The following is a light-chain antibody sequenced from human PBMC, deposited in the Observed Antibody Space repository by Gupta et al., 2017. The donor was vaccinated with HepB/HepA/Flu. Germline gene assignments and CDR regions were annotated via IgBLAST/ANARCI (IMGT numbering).Light chain of an antibody. CDR1: QSILHSNGYNY. CDR2: LGS. CDR3: MQALQTPPWT. Sequence: EIVMTQSPLSLPVTPGEPTSISCRSSQSILHSNGYNYLDWYLQKPGQSPQLLIYLGSNRASGVPDRFSGSGSGTDFTLKISRVEAEDVGVYYCMQALQTPPWTFGQGTKVEIK. V-gene: IGKV2-28*01. J-gene: IGKJ1*01.